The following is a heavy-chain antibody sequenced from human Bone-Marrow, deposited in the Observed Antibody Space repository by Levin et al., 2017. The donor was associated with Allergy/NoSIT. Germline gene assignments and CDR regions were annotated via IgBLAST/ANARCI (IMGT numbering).Heavy chain of an antibody. CDR2: IYHSGST. CDR1: GDSISSSNW. V-gene: IGHV4-4*02. J-gene: IGHJ5*02. CDR3: ARVRRGCSSTSCYFDP. D-gene: IGHD2-2*01. Sequence: PSETLSLTCAVSGDSISSSNWWNWVRQPPGKGLEWIGEIYHSGSTNYNPSLKSRVTISVDKSKNHFSLRLSSVTAADTAIYYCARVRRGCSSTSCYFDPWGQGTLVTVSS.